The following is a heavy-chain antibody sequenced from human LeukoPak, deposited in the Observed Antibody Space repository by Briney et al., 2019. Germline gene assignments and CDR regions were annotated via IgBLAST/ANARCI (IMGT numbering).Heavy chain of an antibody. CDR1: GFTFRSYA. Sequence: GGSLRLSCAASGFTFRSYAMHWVRQAPGKGLEWVAVISYDGSNEYYADSVKGRFTLSRDNSKNTLYLQMNSLRAGDTAVYYCARSPTDYDSSGYYRYWGQGTLVTVSS. CDR2: ISYDGSNE. V-gene: IGHV3-30*04. CDR3: ARSPTDYDSSGYYRY. D-gene: IGHD3-22*01. J-gene: IGHJ4*02.